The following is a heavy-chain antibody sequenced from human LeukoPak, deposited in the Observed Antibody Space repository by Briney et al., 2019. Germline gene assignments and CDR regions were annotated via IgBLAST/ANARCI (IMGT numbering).Heavy chain of an antibody. CDR1: GFTFSSYA. CDR3: AKDNYGGGTGNYYYMDV. D-gene: IGHD4-11*01. CDR2: ISYDGSNK. Sequence: GGSLRLSCAASGFTFSSYAMHWVRQAPGKGLEWVAVISYDGSNKYYADSVKGRFTISRDNSKNTLYLQMNSLRAEDTAVYYCAKDNYGGGTGNYYYMDVWGKGTTVTVSS. J-gene: IGHJ6*03. V-gene: IGHV3-30-3*01.